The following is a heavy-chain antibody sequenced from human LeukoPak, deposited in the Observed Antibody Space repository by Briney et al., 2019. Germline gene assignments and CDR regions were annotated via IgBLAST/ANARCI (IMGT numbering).Heavy chain of an antibody. CDR2: ISGSGGST. Sequence: GGSLRLSCAASGFTFTDYYMSWIRQAPGKGLEWVSAISGSGGSTYYADSVKGRFTISRDNAKNSLYLQMNSLRAEDTAVYYCARDPPVGGSDPRFGVVTYWGQGTLVTVSS. V-gene: IGHV3-11*04. D-gene: IGHD3-3*01. CDR1: GFTFTDYY. J-gene: IGHJ4*02. CDR3: ARDPPVGGSDPRFGVVTY.